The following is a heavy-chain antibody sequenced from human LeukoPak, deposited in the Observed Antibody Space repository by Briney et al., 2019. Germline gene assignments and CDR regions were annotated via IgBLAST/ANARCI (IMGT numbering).Heavy chain of an antibody. CDR1: GGSFSGYY. Sequence: PSETLSLTCAVYGGSFSGYYWSWIRQPPGKGLEWIGEINHSGSTNYNPSLKSRVTISVDTSKNQFSLKLSSVTAAATAVYYCARGIPYFYYYYYMDVWGKGTTVTVSS. CDR3: ARGIPYFYYYYYMDV. CDR2: INHSGST. V-gene: IGHV4-34*01. J-gene: IGHJ6*03. D-gene: IGHD2-21*01.